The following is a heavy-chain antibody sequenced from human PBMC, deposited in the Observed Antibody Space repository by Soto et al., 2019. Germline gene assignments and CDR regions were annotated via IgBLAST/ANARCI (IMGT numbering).Heavy chain of an antibody. V-gene: IGHV4-59*01. CDR1: GGSISSYY. Sequence: QVQLQESGPGLVKPSETLSLTCTVSGGSISSYYWSWIRQPPGKGLEWIGYIYYSGSTNYNPSLKSRVTISVDTSKNQLSLTLRSVTAADTDVYYCARDRSIAAAGTIYGMDVWGQGTTVTVSS. J-gene: IGHJ6*02. CDR3: ARDRSIAAAGTIYGMDV. CDR2: IYYSGST. D-gene: IGHD6-13*01.